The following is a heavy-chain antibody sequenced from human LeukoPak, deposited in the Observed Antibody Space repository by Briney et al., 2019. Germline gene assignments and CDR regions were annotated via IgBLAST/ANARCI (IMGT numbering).Heavy chain of an antibody. CDR1: GYTFTGYY. CDR3: ARGGYSYGHYYYYYYMDV. Sequence: ASVKVSCKASGYTFTGYYMHWVRQAPGQGLGRMGWINPNSGGTNYAQKFQGRVTMTRDTSISTAYMELSKLRSDDTSVYHCARGGYSYGHYYYYYYMDVWGKGTTVTVSS. D-gene: IGHD5-18*01. V-gene: IGHV1-2*02. J-gene: IGHJ6*03. CDR2: INPNSGGT.